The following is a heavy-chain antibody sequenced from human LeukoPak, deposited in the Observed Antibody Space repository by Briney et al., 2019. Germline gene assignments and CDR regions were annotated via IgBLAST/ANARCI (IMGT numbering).Heavy chain of an antibody. J-gene: IGHJ4*02. V-gene: IGHV3-11*06. D-gene: IGHD5-24*01. CDR2: ISSSSSYI. Sequence: GGSLRLSCAASGFTFSDYYMSWIRQAPGKGLEWVSSISSSSSYIYYADSVKGRFTISRDNAKNSLYLQMNSLRAEDTAVYYCAVRRDGYFFDYWGQGTLVTVSS. CDR1: GFTFSDYY. CDR3: AVRRDGYFFDY.